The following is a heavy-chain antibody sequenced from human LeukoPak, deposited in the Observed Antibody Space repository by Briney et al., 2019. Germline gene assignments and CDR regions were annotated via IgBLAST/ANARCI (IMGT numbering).Heavy chain of an antibody. Sequence: GASVKVSCKASGYTFTGYYMHWVRQAPGQGLEWMGWINPNSGGTNYAQKFQGRVTMTRDTSISTAYMELSRLRSDDTAVYYCARDHCTNGVCRPIDYWGQGTLVTVSS. D-gene: IGHD2-8*01. CDR1: GYTFTGYY. J-gene: IGHJ4*02. V-gene: IGHV1-2*02. CDR2: INPNSGGT. CDR3: ARDHCTNGVCRPIDY.